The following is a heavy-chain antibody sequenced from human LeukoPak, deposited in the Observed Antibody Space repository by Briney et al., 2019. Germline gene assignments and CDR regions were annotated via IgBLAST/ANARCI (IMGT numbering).Heavy chain of an antibody. Sequence: ASVKVSCKASGYTFTGYYIHWVRQAPGQGLEWMGWISAYNGNTHYAQKLQGRVTMTTDTSTSTAYMELRSLRSDDTAVYYCARNRGAYFSETLDFWGQGTLVTVSS. V-gene: IGHV1-18*04. J-gene: IGHJ4*02. CDR3: ARNRGAYFSETLDF. D-gene: IGHD1-26*01. CDR1: GYTFTGYY. CDR2: ISAYNGNT.